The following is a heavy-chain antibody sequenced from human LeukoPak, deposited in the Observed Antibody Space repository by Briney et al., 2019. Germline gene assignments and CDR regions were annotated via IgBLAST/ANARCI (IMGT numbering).Heavy chain of an antibody. D-gene: IGHD3-9*01. V-gene: IGHV4-61*02. CDR3: ATELYYDILTGYVDDY. Sequence: PSQTLSLTCTVSGGSISSGSYYWRWIRQPAGKGLEWIGRIYTSGITNYNPSLRRRVTISVDTSKNQFSLKLSSVTAADTAVYYCATELYYDILTGYVDDYWGQGTLVTVSS. CDR2: IYTSGIT. J-gene: IGHJ4*02. CDR1: GGSISSGSYY.